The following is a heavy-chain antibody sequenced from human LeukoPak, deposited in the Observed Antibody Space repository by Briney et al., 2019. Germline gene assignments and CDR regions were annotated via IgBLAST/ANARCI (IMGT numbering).Heavy chain of an antibody. CDR3: ARDLFGYNAFDI. J-gene: IGHJ3*02. D-gene: IGHD1-14*01. Sequence: PGGSLRLSCAASGFTFSSYEMNWVRHAPGKGLEWVSYISSSGSTIYYADSVKGRFTISRDNAKNSLYLQMNSLRAEDTALYYCARDLFGYNAFDIWGQGTMVTVSS. V-gene: IGHV3-48*03. CDR2: ISSSGSTI. CDR1: GFTFSSYE.